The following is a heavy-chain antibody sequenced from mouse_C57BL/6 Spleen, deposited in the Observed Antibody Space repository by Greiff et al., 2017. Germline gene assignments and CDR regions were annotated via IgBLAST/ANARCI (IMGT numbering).Heavy chain of an antibody. CDR1: GYAFTNYL. V-gene: IGHV1-54*01. CDR3: ARSFDTTVVAPFDY. D-gene: IGHD1-1*01. Sequence: VKLQESGAELVRPGTSVKVSCKASGYAFTNYLIEWVKQRPGQGLEWIGVINPGSGGTNYNEKFKGKATLTADKSSSTAYMQLSSLTSEDSAVYFCARSFDTTVVAPFDYWGQGTTLTVSS. CDR2: INPGSGGT. J-gene: IGHJ2*01.